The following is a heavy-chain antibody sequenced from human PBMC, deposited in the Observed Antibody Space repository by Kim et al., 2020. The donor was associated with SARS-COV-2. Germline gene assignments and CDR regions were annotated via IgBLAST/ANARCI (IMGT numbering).Heavy chain of an antibody. Sequence: GGSLRLSCAASGFTFSYAMNWVRQAPGKGLEWVSGISGGGYYTYYADSVKGRFTISRDNSKNTLDLQMNSLRAEDTAVYYCAKVGREKTNGLYYFDYWGQGTLVTVSS. J-gene: IGHJ4*02. CDR1: GFTFSYA. CDR2: ISGGGYYT. V-gene: IGHV3-23*01. CDR3: AKVGREKTNGLYYFDY. D-gene: IGHD1-26*01.